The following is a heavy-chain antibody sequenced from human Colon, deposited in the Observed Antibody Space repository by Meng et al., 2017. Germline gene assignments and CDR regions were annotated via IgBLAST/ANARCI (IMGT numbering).Heavy chain of an antibody. J-gene: IGHJ4*02. D-gene: IGHD6-19*01. CDR1: GGSVSSGSHY. CDR2: MFHSGTT. CDR3: ARLIAGWPFYFDY. Sequence: QGHWRGAGPGLVRPWGTLSLTCNVSGGSVSSGSHYWSWIRQPPGKGLEWIGYMFHSGTTKYNPSLKSRVSMSVDTTKNQFYLKLTSVTVADTAVFYCARLIAGWPFYFDYWGQGILVTVSS. V-gene: IGHV4-61*01.